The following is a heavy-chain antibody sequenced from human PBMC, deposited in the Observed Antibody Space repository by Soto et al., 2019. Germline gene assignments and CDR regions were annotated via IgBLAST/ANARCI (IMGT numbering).Heavy chain of an antibody. D-gene: IGHD3-9*01. J-gene: IGHJ4*02. CDR3: AKDWEFDWPNYYFDY. CDR1: GFTFSSYA. Sequence: GGSLTLSCAASGFTFSSYAMSWVRQPPGRGLEWVSAISGDGSSTYFADSGKGRFTISRDNSKNTLYLQMNSLRAEDTAVYYCAKDWEFDWPNYYFDYWGQGTLVTVSS. CDR2: ISGDGSST. V-gene: IGHV3-23*01.